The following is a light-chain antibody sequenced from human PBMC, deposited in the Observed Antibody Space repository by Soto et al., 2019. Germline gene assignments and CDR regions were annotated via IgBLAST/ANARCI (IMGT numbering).Light chain of an antibody. CDR1: QTISSY. CDR2: SAS. V-gene: IGKV1-39*01. CDR3: QQTFRTPLT. J-gene: IGKJ2*01. Sequence: DIQMTQSPASLSASVGDRVTITCRASQTISSYLNWYQQKAGAAPKLLIYSASTLQSGVPSRFSGSGFGTDYTLTNSSLQPADFAVYYCQQTFRTPLTVGQGTKLDIK.